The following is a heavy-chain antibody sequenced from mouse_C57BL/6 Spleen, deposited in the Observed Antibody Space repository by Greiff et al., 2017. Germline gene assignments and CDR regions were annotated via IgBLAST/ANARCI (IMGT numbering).Heavy chain of an antibody. J-gene: IGHJ2*01. V-gene: IGHV2-6-1*01. Sequence: VQLQQSGPGLVAPSQSLSITCTVSGFSLTSYGVHWVRQPPGQGLEWLVVIWSDGSTTYNSALKSRLSISKDNSKGQVYLKMNSLQADDTAMYYCARHSRGGGHYFDCWGQGTTRTVSS. CDR2: IWSDGST. CDR3: ARHSRGGGHYFDC. CDR1: GFSLTSYG.